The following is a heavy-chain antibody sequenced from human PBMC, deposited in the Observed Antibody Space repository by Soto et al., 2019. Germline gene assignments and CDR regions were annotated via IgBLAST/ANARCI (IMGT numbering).Heavy chain of an antibody. Sequence: QVQLPESGPGVVKPSGTLSLTCVVSGGSIRHIHVWSWVRQPPGTGLEWIGAIYQRGTTDNNPTRKSRGTMSGDKARNQVSLTLNSVTAADTAVYYWATEDSMNWTHDYWGQGTLVTVSS. V-gene: IGHV4-4*02. D-gene: IGHD1-1*01. J-gene: IGHJ4*02. CDR1: GGSIRHIHV. CDR2: IYQRGTT. CDR3: ATEDSMNWTHDY.